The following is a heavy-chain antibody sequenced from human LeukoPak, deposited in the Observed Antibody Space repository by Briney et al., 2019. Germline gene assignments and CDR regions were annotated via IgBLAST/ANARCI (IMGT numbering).Heavy chain of an antibody. J-gene: IGHJ4*02. V-gene: IGHV1-24*01. CDR3: ATDLSGSHFDY. CDR1: GYTLTELS. CDR2: FDPEDGET. Sequence: VASVKVSCKVSGYTLTELSMHRVRQAPGKGLEWMGGFDPEDGETVYAQKFQGRVTMTEDTSTDTAYMELSSLRSEDTAVYYCATDLSGSHFDYWGQGTLVTVSS. D-gene: IGHD1-26*01.